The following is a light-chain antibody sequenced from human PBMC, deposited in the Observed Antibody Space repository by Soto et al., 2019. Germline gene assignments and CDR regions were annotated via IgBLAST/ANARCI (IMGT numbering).Light chain of an antibody. J-gene: IGKJ1*01. V-gene: IGKV3-20*01. CDR1: QSVRSGS. CDR3: QQYYSYPRT. CDR2: GAS. Sequence: EIVLTQSPGTLSLSPGERATLSCRASQSVRSGSLAWYQQKPGQAPRLLIFGASSRATGIPARFSGSGSGTDFTLTISCLQSEDFATYYCQQYYSYPRTFGQGTKVDIK.